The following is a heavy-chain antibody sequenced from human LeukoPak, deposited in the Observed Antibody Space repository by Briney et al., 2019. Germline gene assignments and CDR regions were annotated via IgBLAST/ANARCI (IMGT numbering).Heavy chain of an antibody. CDR1: GGSISSSSYY. Sequence: SETLSPTCTVSGGSISSSSYYWGWIRQPPGKGLEWIASIFHSGSTFYNPSLKSRVTISVDTSKNHFSLNLSSVTAADTAVYYCARGGIAAAVDPWGQGTLVTVSS. V-gene: IGHV4-39*02. CDR3: ARGGIAAAVDP. J-gene: IGHJ5*02. D-gene: IGHD6-13*01. CDR2: IFHSGST.